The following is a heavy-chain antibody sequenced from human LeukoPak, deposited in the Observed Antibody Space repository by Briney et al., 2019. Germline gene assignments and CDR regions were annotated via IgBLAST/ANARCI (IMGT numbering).Heavy chain of an antibody. D-gene: IGHD2-2*01. CDR1: GYSIGSGYY. CDR3: ARVHSTSPYYYYYYMDV. CDR2: IYHSGST. Sequence: PSETLSLTCVVSGYSIGSGYYWGWIRQPPGKGLEWIGNIYHSGSTYYNPSLKSRVTISADTSNNQFSLKLRSVTAADTAVYYCARVHSTSPYYYYYYMDVWGKGTTVTVSS. V-gene: IGHV4-38-2*01. J-gene: IGHJ6*03.